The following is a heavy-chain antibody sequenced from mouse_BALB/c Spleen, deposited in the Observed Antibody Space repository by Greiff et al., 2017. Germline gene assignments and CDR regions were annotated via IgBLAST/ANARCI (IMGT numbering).Heavy chain of an antibody. J-gene: IGHJ2*01. Sequence: VKLMESGPELVKPGASVKISCKASGYAFSSSWMNWVKQRPGQGIEWIGEINPSNGGTNYNEKFKRKATLTVDKSSSTAYMQLSSLTSEDSAVYYCTIGSCYDYWGQGTTLTVSA. CDR2: INPSNGGT. CDR3: TIGSCYDY. V-gene: IGHV1S16*01. CDR1: GYAFSSSW.